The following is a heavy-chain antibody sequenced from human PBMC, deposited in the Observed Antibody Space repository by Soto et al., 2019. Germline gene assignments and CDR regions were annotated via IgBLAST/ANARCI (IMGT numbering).Heavy chain of an antibody. Sequence: GGSLRLSCAASGFTFSRYGMNWLRQAPGKGLEWVASISSSTSYVYYADSVKGRFSTSRDNAKNILFLEMYALRTEDTAVYYCARDPSERRVGNWFESWGQGTLLTVSS. CDR2: ISSSTSYV. CDR1: GFTFSRYG. CDR3: ARDPSERRVGNWFES. V-gene: IGHV3-21*06. J-gene: IGHJ5*01. D-gene: IGHD1-26*01.